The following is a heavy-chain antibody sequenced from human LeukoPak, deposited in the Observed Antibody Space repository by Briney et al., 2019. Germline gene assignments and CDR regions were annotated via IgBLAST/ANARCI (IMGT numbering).Heavy chain of an antibody. V-gene: IGHV1-8*01. CDR2: IHANSGKA. J-gene: IGHJ4*02. CDR3: ARGHYGGNRYFDN. D-gene: IGHD4-23*01. CDR1: GYTFRDYE. Sequence: ASVKVSCKTSGYTFRDYEINWVRQAPGLGLEWVAWIHANSGKAGSAQKFQCRVTLTRDTSTETAFMELSGLTSDDSATYFCARGHYGGNRYFDNWGQGTLVTVSS.